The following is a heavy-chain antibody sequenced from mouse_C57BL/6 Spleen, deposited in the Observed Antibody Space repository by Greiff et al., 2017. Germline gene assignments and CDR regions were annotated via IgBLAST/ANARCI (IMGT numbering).Heavy chain of an antibody. Sequence: EVKLMESGGGLVKPGGSLKLSCAASGFTFSSYAMSWVRQTPEKRLEWVATISDGGSYTYYPDNVKGRFTISRDNAKNNLYLQMSHLKSEDTAMYYCAREGGLGGFAYWGQGTLVTVSA. CDR3: AREGGLGGFAY. V-gene: IGHV5-4*01. CDR2: ISDGGSYT. J-gene: IGHJ3*01. D-gene: IGHD2-4*01. CDR1: GFTFSSYA.